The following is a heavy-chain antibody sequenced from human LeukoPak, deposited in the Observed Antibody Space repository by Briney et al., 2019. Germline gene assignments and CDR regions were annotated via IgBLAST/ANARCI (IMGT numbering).Heavy chain of an antibody. CDR1: GGSFSGYY. Sequence: SETLSLTCAVYGGSFSGYYWSWIRQPPGKGLEWIGEINHSGSTNYNPSLKSRVTISVDTSKNQFSLKLSSVTAADTAFYYCASQGHHGKIVGTTLSYFYLDVWGKGTTVTVSS. J-gene: IGHJ6*03. CDR2: INHSGST. D-gene: IGHD1-26*01. V-gene: IGHV4-34*01. CDR3: ASQGHHGKIVGTTLSYFYLDV.